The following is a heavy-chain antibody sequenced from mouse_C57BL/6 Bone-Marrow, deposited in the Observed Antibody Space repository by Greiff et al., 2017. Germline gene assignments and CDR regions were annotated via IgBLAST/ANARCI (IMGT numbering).Heavy chain of an antibody. CDR3: ARWLQRDWFAY. Sequence: EVQLHQPGPELVKPGASVKISCKASGYTFTAYYMNWVTPSHGKSLEWIGDLHPTNGGTSYNQKFKGKATLTVDKSSSPAYMERRSLTSEDSAVYYCARWLQRDWFAYWGQGTPVTVSA. D-gene: IGHD2-2*01. V-gene: IGHV1-26*01. CDR1: GYTFTAYY. CDR2: LHPTNGGT. J-gene: IGHJ3*01.